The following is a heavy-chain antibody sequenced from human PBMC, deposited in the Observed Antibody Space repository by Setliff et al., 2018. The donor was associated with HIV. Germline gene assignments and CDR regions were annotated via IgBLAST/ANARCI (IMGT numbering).Heavy chain of an antibody. CDR2: IYYSGST. V-gene: IGHV4-39*07. J-gene: IGHJ4*02. CDR1: GGSFSSSSYY. Sequence: SETLSLTCTVSGGSFSSSSYYWGWIRQPPGKGLEWIGNIYYSGSTYYNPSLKSRVTLSVDTSKNQFSLSLTSVTAADTAVYYCARGLGMVEATTPFDYWGQGTLVTVSS. D-gene: IGHD1-26*01. CDR3: ARGLGMVEATTPFDY.